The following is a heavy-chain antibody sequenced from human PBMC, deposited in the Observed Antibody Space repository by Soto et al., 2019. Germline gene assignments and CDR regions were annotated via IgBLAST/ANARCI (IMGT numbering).Heavy chain of an antibody. D-gene: IGHD6-6*01. CDR1: GFTFSSYG. CDR2: ISYDGSNK. Sequence: GGSLRLSCAASGFTFSSYGMHWVRQAPGKGLEWVAVISYDGSNKYYADSVKGRFTISRDNSKNTLYLQMNSLRAEDTAVYYCFVRATNRAFDYWGQGTLVTVSS. CDR3: FVRATNRAFDY. J-gene: IGHJ4*02. V-gene: IGHV3-30*03.